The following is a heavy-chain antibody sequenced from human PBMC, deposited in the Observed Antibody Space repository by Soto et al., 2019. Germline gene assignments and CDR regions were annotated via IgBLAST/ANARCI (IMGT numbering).Heavy chain of an antibody. D-gene: IGHD6-6*01. CDR1: GFTFSSYG. CDR2: ISYDGSNK. Sequence: GGSLRLSCAASGFTFSSYGMHWVRQAPGKGLEWVAVISYDGSNKYYADSVKGRFTISRDNSKNTLYLQMNSLRAEDTAVYYCFVRATNRAFDYWGQGTLVTVSS. CDR3: FVRATNRAFDY. J-gene: IGHJ4*02. V-gene: IGHV3-30*03.